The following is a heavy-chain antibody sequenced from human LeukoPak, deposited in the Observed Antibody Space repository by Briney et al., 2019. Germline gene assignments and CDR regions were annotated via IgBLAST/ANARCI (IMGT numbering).Heavy chain of an antibody. V-gene: IGHV3-11*05. CDR1: GFTFSDYY. CDR2: ISSSSSYT. D-gene: IGHD6-19*01. CDR3: AKERSSGWPFDY. Sequence: KPGGSLRLSCAASGFTFSDYYMSWIRQAPGKGLEWVSYISSSSSYTNHADSVKGRFTISRDNAKNSLYLQMNSLRAEDTAVYYCAKERSSGWPFDYWGQGTLVTVSS. J-gene: IGHJ4*02.